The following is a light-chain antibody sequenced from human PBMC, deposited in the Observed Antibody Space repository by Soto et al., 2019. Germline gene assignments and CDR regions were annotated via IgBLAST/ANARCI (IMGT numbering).Light chain of an antibody. V-gene: IGKV3-20*01. CDR3: QQYGSSPFT. CDR2: GAS. Sequence: EIVLTQSPGTLSLSPGERATLSCRASQSVSSSYLAWYQQKPGQAPRPIIYGASTRATGIPDRFSGSGSGTDFTLTISILEPEDFAVYYCQQYGSSPFTFGPGTKVDIK. CDR1: QSVSSSY. J-gene: IGKJ3*01.